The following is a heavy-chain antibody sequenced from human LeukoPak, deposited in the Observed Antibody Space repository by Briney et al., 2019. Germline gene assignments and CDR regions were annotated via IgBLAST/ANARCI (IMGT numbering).Heavy chain of an antibody. CDR1: GGSISSYY. V-gene: IGHV4-59*12. CDR3: ATDLGATIRDAFDI. D-gene: IGHD1-26*01. J-gene: IGHJ3*02. CDR2: IYYSGST. Sequence: SETLSLTCTVSGGSISSYYWSWIRQPPGKGLEWIGYIYYSGSTNYNPSLKSRVTISVDTSKNQFSLKLSSVTAEDTAVYYCATDLGATIRDAFDIWGQGTMVTVSS.